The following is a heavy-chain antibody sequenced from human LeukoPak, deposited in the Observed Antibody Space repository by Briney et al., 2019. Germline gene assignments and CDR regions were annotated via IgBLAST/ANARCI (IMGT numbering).Heavy chain of an antibody. Sequence: GRSLRLSCAASGFTFSSYAMHWVRQAPGKGLEWVAVISYDGSNKYYADSVKGRFTISRDNSKNTLYLQMNSLRAEDTAVYYCARDYLTHTAMAPGGMDVWGQGTTVTVSS. CDR2: ISYDGSNK. CDR3: ARDYLTHTAMAPGGMDV. J-gene: IGHJ6*02. D-gene: IGHD5-18*01. CDR1: GFTFSSYA. V-gene: IGHV3-30-3*01.